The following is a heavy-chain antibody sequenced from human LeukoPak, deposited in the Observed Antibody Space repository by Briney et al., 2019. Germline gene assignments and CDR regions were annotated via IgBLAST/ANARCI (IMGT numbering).Heavy chain of an antibody. CDR1: GGSFSGYY. V-gene: IGHV4-34*01. D-gene: IGHD2-15*01. CDR3: ARVRFYCSGGSCYSDYYYGMGV. J-gene: IGHJ6*02. Sequence: KTSETLSLTCAVYGGSFSGYYWSWIRQPPGKGLEWIGEINHSGSTNYNPSLKSRVTISVDTSKNQFSLKLSSVTAADTAVYYCARVRFYCSGGSCYSDYYYGMGVWGQGTTVTVSS. CDR2: INHSGST.